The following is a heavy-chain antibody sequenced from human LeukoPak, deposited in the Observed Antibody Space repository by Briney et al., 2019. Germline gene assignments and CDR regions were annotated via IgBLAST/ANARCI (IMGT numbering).Heavy chain of an antibody. V-gene: IGHV4-38-2*02. D-gene: IGHD6-13*01. Sequence: SETLSLTCTVSGYSISSGYYWGWIRQPPGKGLEWIGSIYHSGSTYYNPSLKSRVTISVDTSKNQFSLKLSSVTAADTAASYCASPRSSSDAFDIWGQGTMVTVSS. CDR1: GYSISSGYY. CDR3: ASPRSSSDAFDI. J-gene: IGHJ3*02. CDR2: IYHSGST.